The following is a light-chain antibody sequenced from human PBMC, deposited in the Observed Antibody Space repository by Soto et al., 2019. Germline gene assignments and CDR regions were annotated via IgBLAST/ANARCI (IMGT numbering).Light chain of an antibody. CDR2: WAS. J-gene: IGKJ4*01. V-gene: IGKV4-1*01. CDR1: QSVLYSSNNKNY. CDR3: QQYYSTLT. Sequence: DIVMTQSPDSLAVSLGERATINCKSSQSVLYSSNNKNYLAWYQQKPGQPPKLLIYWASTRESGVPDRFSGSGSGTDFTLTIRSLQAEDVAVYYCQQYYSTLTFGGGTKVDI.